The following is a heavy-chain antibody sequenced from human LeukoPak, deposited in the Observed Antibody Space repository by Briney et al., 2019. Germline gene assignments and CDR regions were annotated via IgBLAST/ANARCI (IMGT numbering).Heavy chain of an antibody. D-gene: IGHD1-1*01. Sequence: SETLFLRGTVSGGSISSRYHYWGCIRQPPGQGLEWIGTISDSGSTYYNPSLKSRITISVDASKNQFSLRLTSVTAADTAMYYCARGGAGMGYWGQGKLGTVSS. CDR3: ARGGAGMGY. V-gene: IGHV4-39*01. CDR2: ISDSGST. J-gene: IGHJ4*02. CDR1: GGSISSRYHY.